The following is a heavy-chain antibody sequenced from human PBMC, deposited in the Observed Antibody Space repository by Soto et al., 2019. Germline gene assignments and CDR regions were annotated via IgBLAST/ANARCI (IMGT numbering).Heavy chain of an antibody. CDR1: GFTFDDYA. D-gene: IGHD6-13*01. Sequence: SLRLSCSASGFTFDDYAMHWGRQAPGKGLEWVSGISWNSGSIGYADSVKGRFTISRDNAKNSLYLQMNTLRPEDTALYYCAKDSTISAAGWFDPWGQGTLVTVSS. V-gene: IGHV3-9*01. CDR3: AKDSTISAAGWFDP. J-gene: IGHJ5*02. CDR2: ISWNSGSI.